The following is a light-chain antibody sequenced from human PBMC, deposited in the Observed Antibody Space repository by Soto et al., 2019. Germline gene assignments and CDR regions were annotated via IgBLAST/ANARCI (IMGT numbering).Light chain of an antibody. CDR2: WAS. Sequence: DIVMTQSPDSLAVSLGERATINCKSSQSVLSSSNNKNYLAWYQQKPGQPPKLLIYWASTREFGVPDRFSGSGSGTDFTLTISSLQAEDVEVYYCHQYYTTPPTFGQGTKVQIK. J-gene: IGKJ1*01. CDR3: HQYYTTPPT. V-gene: IGKV4-1*01. CDR1: QSVLSSSNNKNY.